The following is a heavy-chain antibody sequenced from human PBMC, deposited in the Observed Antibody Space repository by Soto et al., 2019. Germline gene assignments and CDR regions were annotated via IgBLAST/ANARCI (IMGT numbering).Heavy chain of an antibody. J-gene: IGHJ5*02. D-gene: IGHD2-15*01. Sequence: ASVKVSCKASGYTFTSYGISWVRQAPGQGLEWMGWISAYNGNTNYAQKLQGRVTMTTDTSTSTAYMELRSLRSDDTAVYYCARGVIVVVLVATQAWFDPWGQGTLVTVSS. CDR2: ISAYNGNT. V-gene: IGHV1-18*01. CDR3: ARGVIVVVLVATQAWFDP. CDR1: GYTFTSYG.